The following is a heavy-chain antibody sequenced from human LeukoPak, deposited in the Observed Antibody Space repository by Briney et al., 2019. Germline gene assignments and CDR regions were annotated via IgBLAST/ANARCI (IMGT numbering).Heavy chain of an antibody. CDR3: ARGVVPAAPFSY. CDR1: GGSISSGSYY. D-gene: IGHD2-2*01. V-gene: IGHV4-61*02. J-gene: IGHJ4*02. Sequence: SQTLSLTCTVSGGSISSGSYYWSWIQQPAGKGLEWIGRIYTSGSTNYNPSLKSRVTISVDTSKNQFSLKLSSVTAADTAVYYCARGVVPAAPFSYWGQGTLVTVPS. CDR2: IYTSGST.